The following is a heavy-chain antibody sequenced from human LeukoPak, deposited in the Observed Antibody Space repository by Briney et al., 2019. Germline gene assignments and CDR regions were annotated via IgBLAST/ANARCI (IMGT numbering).Heavy chain of an antibody. Sequence: PSETLSLTCTVSGGSISSYYWSWIRQPPGKGLEWIGYIYYSGSTNYNPSLKSRVTISVDTSKNQFSLKLSSVTAADTAVYYCARQVHARFDPWGQGTLVTVSS. J-gene: IGHJ5*02. CDR2: IYYSGST. CDR1: GGSISSYY. V-gene: IGHV4-59*01. D-gene: IGHD3-10*01. CDR3: ARQVHARFDP.